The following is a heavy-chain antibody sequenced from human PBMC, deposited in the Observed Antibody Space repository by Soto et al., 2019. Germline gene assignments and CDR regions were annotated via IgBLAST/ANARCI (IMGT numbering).Heavy chain of an antibody. CDR2: IYHSGST. CDR3: AREPFLEWFLSMGV. V-gene: IGHV4-38-2*02. D-gene: IGHD3-3*02. J-gene: IGHJ6*02. Sequence: SETLSLTCAVSGYSISSGYYWGWIRQPPGKGLEWIGNIYHSGSTNYNPSLKSRVTMSVDTSKNQFSLKLSSVTAADTAVYYCAREPFLEWFLSMGVWGQGTTVTVSS. CDR1: GYSISSGYY.